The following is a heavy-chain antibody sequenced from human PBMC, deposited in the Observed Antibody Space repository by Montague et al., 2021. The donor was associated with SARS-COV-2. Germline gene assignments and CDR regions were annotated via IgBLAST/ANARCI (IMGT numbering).Heavy chain of an antibody. V-gene: IGHV4-34*01. CDR3: ARGAPGY. J-gene: IGHJ4*02. CDR2: INYGGST. Sequence: SETLSLTCAVYGRSFSDYHWTWIRQSPGEGLEWTGQINYGGSTKYNPSLKSRVTISIDTSKNQFSLKLTSVTAADTAVYYCARGAPGYWGQGTPVTVSS. CDR1: GRSFSDYH. D-gene: IGHD1-1*01.